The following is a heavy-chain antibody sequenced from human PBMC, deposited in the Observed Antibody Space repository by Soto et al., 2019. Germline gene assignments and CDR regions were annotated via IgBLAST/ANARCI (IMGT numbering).Heavy chain of an antibody. V-gene: IGHV4-31*11. CDR2: IHYSGST. CDR1: GGSFSRGDCY. CDR3: ARFVRSCSGTTCYTRADV. D-gene: IGHD2-2*02. J-gene: IGHJ6*02. Sequence: PSETLSLTCAVSGGSFSRGDCYWSWIRQLPGKGLEWIGYIHYSGSTYYNPSLKSRVTISVHTSKNQFSLKLRSVIVADTAVYHCARFVRSCSGTTCYTRADVWGQGTAVTVSS.